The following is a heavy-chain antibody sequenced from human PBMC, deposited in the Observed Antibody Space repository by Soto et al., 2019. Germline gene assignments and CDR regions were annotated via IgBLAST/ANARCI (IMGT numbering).Heavy chain of an antibody. CDR1: GFTFSSYG. D-gene: IGHD6-19*01. CDR3: AKDAHRRLVQGAFDI. V-gene: IGHV3-30*18. Sequence: GGSLRLSCAASGFTFSSYGMHWVRQAPGKGLEWVAVISYDGSNKYYADSVKGRFTISRDNSKNTLYLQMNSLRAEDTAVYYCAKDAHRRLVQGAFDIWGQGTMVTVSS. J-gene: IGHJ3*02. CDR2: ISYDGSNK.